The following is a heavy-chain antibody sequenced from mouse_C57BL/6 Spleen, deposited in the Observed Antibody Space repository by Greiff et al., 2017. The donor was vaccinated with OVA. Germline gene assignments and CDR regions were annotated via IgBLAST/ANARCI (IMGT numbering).Heavy chain of an antibody. D-gene: IGHD1-1*01. CDR2: IHPSDSDT. CDR3: AIFTTVVATDY. J-gene: IGHJ4*01. V-gene: IGHV1-74*01. Sequence: QVQLKQPGAELVKPGASVKVSCKASGYTFASYWMHWVKQRPGQGLEWIGRIHPSDSDTNYNQKFKGKATLTVDKSSSTAYMQLSSLTSEDSAVYYCAIFTTVVATDYWGQGTSVTVSS. CDR1: GYTFASYW.